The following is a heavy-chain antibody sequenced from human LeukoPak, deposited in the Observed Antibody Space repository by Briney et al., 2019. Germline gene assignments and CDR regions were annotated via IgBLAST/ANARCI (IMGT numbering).Heavy chain of an antibody. D-gene: IGHD5-24*01. CDR3: AKHVEMARRSAFDI. CDR1: GFTFSSYA. J-gene: IGHJ3*02. V-gene: IGHV3-23*01. CDR2: ISGSGGST. Sequence: RPGGSLRLSCAASGFTFSSYARSWVRQAPGKGLEWVSAISGSGGSTYYADSVKGRFTISRDNSKNTLYLQMNSLRAEDTAVYNGAKHVEMARRSAFDIWGQGTMVTVSS.